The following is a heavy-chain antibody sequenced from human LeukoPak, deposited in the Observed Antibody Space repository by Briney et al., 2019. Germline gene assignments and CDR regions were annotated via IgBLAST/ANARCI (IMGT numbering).Heavy chain of an antibody. D-gene: IGHD1-26*01. J-gene: IGHJ5*02. CDR3: ARGQGATVPQVGKNWFDP. CDR2: VNESGGT. CDR1: IDSFSNYH. Sequence: SETLSLTCAVYIDSFSNYHWNWIRQTPAKGMEWIGEVNESGGTNISPSLRSRVILSVDTSKNEFSLKLISVAVADTAIYYCARGQGATVPQVGKNWFDPWGQGTRVTVSS. V-gene: IGHV4-34*01.